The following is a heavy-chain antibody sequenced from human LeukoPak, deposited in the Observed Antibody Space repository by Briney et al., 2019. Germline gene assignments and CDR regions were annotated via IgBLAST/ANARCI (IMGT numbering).Heavy chain of an antibody. CDR2: IYYSGST. V-gene: IGHV4-39*01. J-gene: IGHJ3*02. Sequence: PSETLSLTCTVSGGSISSSSYYWGWIRQPPGKGLEWIGSIYYSGSTYYNLSLKSRVTISVDTSKNQFSLKLSSVTAADTAVYYCATATIITIFGVVEDAFDIWGQGTMVTVSS. CDR3: ATATIITIFGVVEDAFDI. CDR1: GGSISSSSYY. D-gene: IGHD3-3*01.